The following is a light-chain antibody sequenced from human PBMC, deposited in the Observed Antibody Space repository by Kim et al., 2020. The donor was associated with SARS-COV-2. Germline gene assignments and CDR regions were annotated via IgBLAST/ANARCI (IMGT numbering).Light chain of an antibody. V-gene: IGKV3-11*01. Sequence: PGERATLYCRASQSVSSYLAWYQPKPGQAPRLLIYDASNRATGIPARFSGSGSGTDFTLNISSLEPEDFAVYYCQQRSNWPPRWTFGQGTKVDSK. J-gene: IGKJ1*01. CDR3: QQRSNWPPRWT. CDR1: QSVSSY. CDR2: DAS.